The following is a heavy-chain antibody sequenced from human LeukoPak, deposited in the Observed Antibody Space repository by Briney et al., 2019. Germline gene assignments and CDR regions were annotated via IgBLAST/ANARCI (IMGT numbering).Heavy chain of an antibody. D-gene: IGHD1-14*01. CDR1: GDSISTYY. J-gene: IGHJ4*02. Sequence: PSETLSLTCTVSGDSISTYYWSWIRQPPGKGLEWIGYIYYSGSTNYNPSLKSRVTISVDTSKNQFSLKVTSVTAADTAVYYCAKPARTDYADYWGQGTLVTVSS. CDR3: AKPARTDYADY. V-gene: IGHV4-59*01. CDR2: IYYSGST.